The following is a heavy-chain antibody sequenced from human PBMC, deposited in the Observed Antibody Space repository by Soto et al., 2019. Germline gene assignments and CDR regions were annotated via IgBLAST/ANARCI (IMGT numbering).Heavy chain of an antibody. CDR1: GFTFSSYS. CDR2: ISSSSSTI. V-gene: IGHV3-48*02. CDR3: AREGCSSTSCYGDYYYYYGMDV. D-gene: IGHD2-2*01. Sequence: PGGSLRLSCAASGFTFSSYSMNWVRQAPGKGLEWVSYISSSSSTIYYADSVKGRSTISRDNAKNSLYLQMNSLRDEDTAVYYCAREGCSSTSCYGDYYYYYGMDVWGQGTTVTVSS. J-gene: IGHJ6*02.